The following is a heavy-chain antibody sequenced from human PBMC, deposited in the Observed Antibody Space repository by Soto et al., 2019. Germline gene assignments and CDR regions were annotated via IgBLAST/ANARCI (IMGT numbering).Heavy chain of an antibody. CDR1: GGSISSSSYY. D-gene: IGHD3-3*01. J-gene: IGHJ4*02. V-gene: IGHV4-39*01. CDR2: IYYSGST. Sequence: SETLSLTCTVSGGSISSSSYYWGWIRQPPGKGLEWIGSIYYSGSTYYNPSLKSRVTISVDTSKNQFSLKLSSVTAADTAVYYCAGLCDFWRETSSDYWGQGTLVTVSS. CDR3: AGLCDFWRETSSDY.